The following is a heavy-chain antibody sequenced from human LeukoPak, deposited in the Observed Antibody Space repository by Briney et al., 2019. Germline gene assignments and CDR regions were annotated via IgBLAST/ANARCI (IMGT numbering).Heavy chain of an antibody. CDR3: TRLAASDVQPYYMDV. J-gene: IGHJ6*03. V-gene: IGHV3-73*01. D-gene: IGHD6-13*01. CDR2: IRSKANSYAT. Sequence: GGSLRLSCAASGFTFSGSAMHWVRQASGKGLEWVGRIRSKANSYATAYAASVKGRFTISRDDSKNTAYLQMNSLKTEDTAVYYCTRLAASDVQPYYMDVWGKGTTVTVSS. CDR1: GFTFSGSA.